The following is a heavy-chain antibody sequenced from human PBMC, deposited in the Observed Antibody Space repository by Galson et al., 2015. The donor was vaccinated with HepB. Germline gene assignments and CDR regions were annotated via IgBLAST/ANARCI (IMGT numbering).Heavy chain of an antibody. D-gene: IGHD3-10*01. CDR2: IYSGGSA. CDR3: ARDHPHSGCDY. CDR1: GFTVRSHY. J-gene: IGHJ4*02. V-gene: IGHV3-53*01. Sequence: SLRLSCAASGFTVRSHYMSWVRQAPGKGLEWVSVIYSGGSAYYADSVKGRFTISRDNSKHTLYLQMNSLRAEDTAVYYCARDHPHSGCDYWGQGTLVTVSS.